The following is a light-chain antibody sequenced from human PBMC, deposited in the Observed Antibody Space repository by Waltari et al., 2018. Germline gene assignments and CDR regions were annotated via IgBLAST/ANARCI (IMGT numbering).Light chain of an antibody. CDR1: TGDVTNGHY. CDR2: DTT. J-gene: IGLJ2*01. Sequence: QAVVTQEASVTVSPGGTVTLTCGSSTGDVTNGHYPYWFQQKPGQAPRTLIYDTTNKYSCAPARFSGSLLGGKAALTLSGAQPEDEADYYCLFLYGDVWVFGGGTRLTVL. CDR3: LFLYGDVWV. V-gene: IGLV7-46*01.